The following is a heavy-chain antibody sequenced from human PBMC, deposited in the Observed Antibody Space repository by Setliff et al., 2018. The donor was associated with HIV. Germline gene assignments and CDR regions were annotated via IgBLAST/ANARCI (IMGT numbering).Heavy chain of an antibody. CDR3: ARSFDILTGGLDY. CDR2: INPSIVST. CDR1: GYKFTSYY. J-gene: IGHJ4*02. Sequence: ASVKVSCKASGYKFTSYYIHWVRQAPGQGLEWMGIINPSIVSTTYAEKFQGRVAMTRDTSTGTVYMELSSLKSEDTAVCYCARSFDILTGGLDYLGQGTLVTVSS. V-gene: IGHV1-46*01. D-gene: IGHD3-9*01.